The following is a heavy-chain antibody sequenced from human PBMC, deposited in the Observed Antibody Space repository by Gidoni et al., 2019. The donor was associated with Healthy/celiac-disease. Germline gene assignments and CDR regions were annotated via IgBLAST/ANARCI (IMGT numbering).Heavy chain of an antibody. V-gene: IGHV4-34*01. Sequence: QVQLQQWGAGLSKPSETLSLTCAVHGGSFRRYYWSWIRQPPGNGLDWIGCVNHSGSTNYSPSLKSRVTISVDTSKNQFSLELSSVTAANTAVYYCARGLRDSSGYYFDWYFDLWGRGTLVTVSS. J-gene: IGHJ2*01. CDR2: VNHSGST. CDR1: GGSFRRYY. CDR3: ARGLRDSSGYYFDWYFDL. D-gene: IGHD3-22*01.